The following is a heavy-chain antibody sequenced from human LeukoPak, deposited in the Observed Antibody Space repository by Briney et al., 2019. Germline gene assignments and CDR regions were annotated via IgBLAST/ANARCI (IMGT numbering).Heavy chain of an antibody. J-gene: IGHJ4*02. CDR1: GITLSNYG. CDR2: ISGGGGGT. Sequence: GGSLRLSCAVSGITLSNYGMSWVRQAPGKGLEWVAGISGGGGGTNYAHSVKGRFTTSRDNRKNTLYLQMNSLRAEDTAVYFCAKRGVVIRVILVGFHKEAYYFDSWGQGALVTVSS. V-gene: IGHV3-23*01. CDR3: AKRGVVIRVILVGFHKEAYYFDS. D-gene: IGHD3-22*01.